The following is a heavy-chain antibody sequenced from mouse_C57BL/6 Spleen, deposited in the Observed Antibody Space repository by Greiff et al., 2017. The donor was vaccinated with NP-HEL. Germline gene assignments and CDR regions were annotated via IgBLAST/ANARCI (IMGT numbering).Heavy chain of an antibody. CDR3: ARRRGLPFWYFDV. J-gene: IGHJ1*03. CDR1: GYTFTSYW. CDR2: IYPSDSET. V-gene: IGHV1-61*01. D-gene: IGHD2-2*01. Sequence: QVQLQQPGAELVRPGSSVKLSCKASGYTFTSYWMDWVKQRPGQGLEWIGNIYPSDSETHYNQKFKDKATLTVDKSSSTAYMQLSSLTSEDSAVYYCARRRGLPFWYFDVWGTGTTVTVSS.